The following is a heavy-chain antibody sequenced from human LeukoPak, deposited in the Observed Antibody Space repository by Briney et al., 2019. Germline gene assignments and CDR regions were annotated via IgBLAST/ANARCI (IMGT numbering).Heavy chain of an antibody. V-gene: IGHV3-74*01. CDR1: GFTFGSYW. D-gene: IGHD6-13*01. Sequence: PGGSLRLSCAASGFTFGSYWMHWVRQAPGKGLVWVSRINSDGSSTSYADSVKGRFTISRDNSENTLHLQMNSLRPEDTAVYYCAKDLPAPKAEAGIPHYWGQGTLVTVSP. J-gene: IGHJ4*02. CDR2: INSDGSST. CDR3: AKDLPAPKAEAGIPHY.